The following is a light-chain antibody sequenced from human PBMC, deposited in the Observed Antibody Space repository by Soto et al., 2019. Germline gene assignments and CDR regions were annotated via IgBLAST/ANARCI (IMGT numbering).Light chain of an antibody. CDR3: QQYNNWRT. Sequence: EIVMTQSPATLSVSPGERATLSCRASQSVGSNLAWYQQKPGQTPRLLIYGASTRATGIPARFSGSGSGTEFTLTISSLQSEDFGIYYCQQYNNWRTFGQGTKV. V-gene: IGKV3-15*01. CDR2: GAS. J-gene: IGKJ1*01. CDR1: QSVGSN.